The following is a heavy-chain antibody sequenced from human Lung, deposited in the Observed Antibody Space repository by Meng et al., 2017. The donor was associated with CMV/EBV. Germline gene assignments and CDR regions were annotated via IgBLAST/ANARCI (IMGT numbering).Heavy chain of an antibody. CDR3: ARDRTGDCSSTSCYNYYYYYGMDG. D-gene: IGHD2-2*02. J-gene: IGHJ6*04. Sequence: SXXVSXKASGGTFSNYAFSWVRQAPGQGLEWMGGIIPIFGIANYAQKFQGRVTIATDESTSTAYMELISLRPEDTAVYYCARDRTGDCSSTSCYNYYYYYGMDGXGEGXTVTVSS. CDR2: IIPIFGIA. CDR1: GGTFSNYA. V-gene: IGHV1-69*05.